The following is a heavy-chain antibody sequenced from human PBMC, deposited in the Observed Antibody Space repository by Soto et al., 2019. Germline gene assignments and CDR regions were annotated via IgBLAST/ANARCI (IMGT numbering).Heavy chain of an antibody. D-gene: IGHD6-19*01. Sequence: SETLSLPGTVSGASISSYCWTWILQPAGKGLDWIGRISTSGTTNYNPSLKSRVTMSVDTSKNQFSLNLSSVTAAGTAVYYCAREAGPGRWFDP. CDR3: AREAGPGRWFDP. J-gene: IGHJ5*02. V-gene: IGHV4-4*07. CDR1: GASISSYC. CDR2: ISTSGTT.